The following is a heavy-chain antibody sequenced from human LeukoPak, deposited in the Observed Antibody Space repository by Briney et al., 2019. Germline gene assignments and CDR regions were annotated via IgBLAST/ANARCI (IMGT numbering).Heavy chain of an antibody. D-gene: IGHD5-18*01. Sequence: ASVKVSCKASGYTFTSYGISWVRQAPGQGLEWMGWISAYNGNTNYAQKLHGRVTMTTDTYTSTAYMDLRSLRSDDTAVYYCARDNGGGGYSYGSNFDYWGQGTLVTVSS. CDR1: GYTFTSYG. J-gene: IGHJ4*02. CDR3: ARDNGGGGYSYGSNFDY. V-gene: IGHV1-18*01. CDR2: ISAYNGNT.